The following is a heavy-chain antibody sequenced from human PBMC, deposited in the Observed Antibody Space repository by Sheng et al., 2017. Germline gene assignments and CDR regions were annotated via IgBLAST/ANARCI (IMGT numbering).Heavy chain of an antibody. CDR1: GYSISSGYY. V-gene: IGHV4-38-2*02. CDR3: ARDSVGATTPDY. D-gene: IGHD1-26*01. Sequence: QVQLQESGPGLVKPSETLSLTCAVSGYSISSGYYWGWIRQPPGKGLEWIGSIYHSGSTYYNPSLKSRVTISVDTSKNQFSLKLSSVTAADTAVYYCARDSVGATTPDYWGQGNPGHRLL. CDR2: IYHSGST. J-gene: IGHJ4*02.